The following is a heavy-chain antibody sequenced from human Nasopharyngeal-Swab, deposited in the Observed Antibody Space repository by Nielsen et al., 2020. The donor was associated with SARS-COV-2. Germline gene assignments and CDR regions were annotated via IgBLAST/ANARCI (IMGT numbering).Heavy chain of an antibody. J-gene: IGHJ6*02. V-gene: IGHV1-8*01. CDR2: MNPNSGNT. CDR1: GYTFTSYD. CDR3: ARAPTGTIFGVVLLHYYGMDV. D-gene: IGHD3-3*01. Sequence: ASVKVSCKASGYTFTSYDINWVRQATGQGLEWMGWMNPNSGNTGYAQKFQGRVTMTRNTSISTAYMELSSLRSEDTAVYYCARAPTGTIFGVVLLHYYGMDVWGQGTTVTVSS.